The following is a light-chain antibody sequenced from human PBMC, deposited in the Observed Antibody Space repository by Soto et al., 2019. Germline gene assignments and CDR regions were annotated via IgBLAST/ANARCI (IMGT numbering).Light chain of an antibody. Sequence: DVVMTQSPLSLPVTLGQPASISCRSSQSPLYSDGNTYLSWFQQRPGQSPRRLIYKVYNRDSGVPDRFSGSGSGTDFTLKISKVEAEDVGVYYCMQGTHWPWTFGQGTKVEIK. J-gene: IGKJ1*01. CDR1: QSPLYSDGNTY. CDR3: MQGTHWPWT. CDR2: KVY. V-gene: IGKV2-30*01.